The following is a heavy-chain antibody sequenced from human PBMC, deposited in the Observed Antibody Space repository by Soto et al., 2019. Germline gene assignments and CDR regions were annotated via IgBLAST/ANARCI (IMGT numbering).Heavy chain of an antibody. J-gene: IGHJ1*01. CDR1: GFSLNTGGVT. Sequence: SGPTLVNQTRTLTMTCVFSGFSLNTGGVTVGWIRQPPGKALEWDALIYWDDGKRYSPSLKSRLTITKETSRNQVVLTMTNVDPEDTATYFCAHSPAPRVYFQHWGEGTLVTVSS. CDR3: AHSPAPRVYFQH. V-gene: IGHV2-5*02. CDR2: IYWDDGK. D-gene: IGHD3-10*01.